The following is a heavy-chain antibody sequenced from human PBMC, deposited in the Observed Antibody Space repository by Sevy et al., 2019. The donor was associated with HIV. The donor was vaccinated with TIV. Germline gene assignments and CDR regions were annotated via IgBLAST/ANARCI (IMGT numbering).Heavy chain of an antibody. J-gene: IGHJ4*01. Sequence: GGSLRLSCAASGFTFSTYAMSWVRQAPGKGLEWVSALSGSGGNTYYSGSVKGRFTISRDNSKTTLYLQMNNLRAEDTAVYYCAKGGIAVAAKPYYFDYWGHRTLVTVSS. CDR3: AKGGIAVAAKPYYFDY. CDR1: GFTFSTYA. V-gene: IGHV3-23*01. CDR2: LSGSGGNT. D-gene: IGHD6-19*01.